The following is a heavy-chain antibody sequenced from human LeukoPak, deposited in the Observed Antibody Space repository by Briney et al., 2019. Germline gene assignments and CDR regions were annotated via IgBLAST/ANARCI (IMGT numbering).Heavy chain of an antibody. CDR2: IIPIFGTA. V-gene: IGHV1-69*13. D-gene: IGHD2-2*01. J-gene: IGHJ4*02. Sequence: SVKVSRKASGYTFTSYDISWVRQAPGQGLEWMGGIIPIFGTANYAQKFQGRVTITADESTSTAYMELSSLRSEDTAVYYCARASGLLVVPAANPSDYWGQGTLVTVSS. CDR3: ARASGLLVVPAANPSDY. CDR1: GYTFTSYD.